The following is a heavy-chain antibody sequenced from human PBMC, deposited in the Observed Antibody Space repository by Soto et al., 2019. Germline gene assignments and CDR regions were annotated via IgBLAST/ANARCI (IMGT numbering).Heavy chain of an antibody. D-gene: IGHD2-2*02. V-gene: IGHV3-23*01. CDR1: GFTFSSYA. Sequence: PGGSLRLSCAASGFTFSSYAMSWVRQAPGKGLEWVSAISGSGGSTYYADSVKGRFTISRDNSKNTLYLQMNSLRAEDTAVYYCAKATGPHCSSTSCYRGPNYYYYGMDVWGQGTTVTVSS. J-gene: IGHJ6*02. CDR2: ISGSGGST. CDR3: AKATGPHCSSTSCYRGPNYYYYGMDV.